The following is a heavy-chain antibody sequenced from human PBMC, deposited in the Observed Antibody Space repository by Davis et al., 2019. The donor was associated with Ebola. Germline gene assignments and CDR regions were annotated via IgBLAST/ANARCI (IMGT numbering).Heavy chain of an antibody. CDR3: ARRYFDTSGWPFDY. Sequence: GGSLRLSCAASGFIFDNFWMSWVRQVPGKGLEWVSSISSRSESIPYADSVKGRFTISRDNAKNSLYLQMNSLRAEDTAVYYCARRYFDTSGWPFDYWGQGTLVTVSS. CDR2: ISSRSESI. V-gene: IGHV3-21*01. CDR1: GFIFDNFW. D-gene: IGHD3-22*01. J-gene: IGHJ4*02.